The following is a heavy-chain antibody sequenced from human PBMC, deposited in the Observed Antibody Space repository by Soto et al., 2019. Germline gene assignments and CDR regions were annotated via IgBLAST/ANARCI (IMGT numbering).Heavy chain of an antibody. CDR3: ARGFGWVGATVYWYFDL. V-gene: IGHV1-18*01. J-gene: IGHJ2*01. Sequence: QVQLVQSGAEVKKPGASVKVSCKASGYTFTSYGISWVRQAPGQGLEWMGWISAYNGNTNYAQKLQGRVTMNKDTSTSTAYMELRGLRSDDTAVYYCARGFGWVGATVYWYFDLWGRGTLVTVSS. CDR2: ISAYNGNT. D-gene: IGHD1-26*01. CDR1: GYTFTSYG.